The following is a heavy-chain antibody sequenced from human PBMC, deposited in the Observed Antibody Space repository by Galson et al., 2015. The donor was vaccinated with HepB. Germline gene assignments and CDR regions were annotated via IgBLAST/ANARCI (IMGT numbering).Heavy chain of an antibody. CDR2: IDPSDSYS. CDR1: GYTFTNYW. Sequence: QSGAEVKKPGESLRISCKGSGYTFTNYWISWVRQMPGKGLEWMGRIDPSDSYSNYSPSFQGHVTISADKSITTAFLQWSSLKASDTAIYYCARHTPVSYTESPGWFDSWGQGTLVTVSS. CDR3: ARHTPVSYTESPGWFDS. D-gene: IGHD2-2*02. V-gene: IGHV5-10-1*01. J-gene: IGHJ5*01.